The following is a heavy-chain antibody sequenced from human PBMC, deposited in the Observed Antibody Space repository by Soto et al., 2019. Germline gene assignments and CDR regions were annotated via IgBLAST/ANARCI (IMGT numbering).Heavy chain of an antibody. Sequence: ESGGGVVQPGRSLRLSCAASGFTFSSYGMHWVRQAPGKGLEWVAVIWYDGSNKYYADSVKGRFTISRDNSKNTLYLQMNSLRAEDTAVYYCAREALVPAVAFDIWGQGTMVTVSS. CDR3: AREALVPAVAFDI. CDR2: IWYDGSNK. J-gene: IGHJ3*02. CDR1: GFTFSSYG. V-gene: IGHV3-33*01. D-gene: IGHD2-8*01.